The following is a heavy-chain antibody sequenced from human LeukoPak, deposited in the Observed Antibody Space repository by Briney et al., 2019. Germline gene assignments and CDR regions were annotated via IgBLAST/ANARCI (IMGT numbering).Heavy chain of an antibody. CDR1: GFTFSSYG. Sequence: PGGSLRLSCAASGFTFSSYGMTWVRQAPGKGLEWVSYISSSSSTVYYADSVKGRFTISRDNAKNSLYLQMNSLRAEDTAVYYYARDDYGGLDYWGQGTLVTVSS. V-gene: IGHV3-48*04. CDR3: ARDDYGGLDY. D-gene: IGHD4-23*01. CDR2: ISSSSSTV. J-gene: IGHJ4*02.